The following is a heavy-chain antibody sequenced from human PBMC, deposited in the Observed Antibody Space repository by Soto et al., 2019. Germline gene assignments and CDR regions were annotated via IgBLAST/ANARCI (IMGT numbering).Heavy chain of an antibody. Sequence: EVQLLKSGGTLVQPGGSLRLSCAASGFTFSNYAMSWVRQAPGKGLEWVAGISSTGYSTFYADSVKGRFTISRDNSKNTLYVQMNSLRDEDTAVYYCAKDILDRAPAGRVDHCGQGSLVTVSS. CDR1: GFTFSNYA. CDR2: ISSTGYST. V-gene: IGHV3-23*01. J-gene: IGHJ5*02. D-gene: IGHD2-2*01. CDR3: AKDILDRAPAGRVDH.